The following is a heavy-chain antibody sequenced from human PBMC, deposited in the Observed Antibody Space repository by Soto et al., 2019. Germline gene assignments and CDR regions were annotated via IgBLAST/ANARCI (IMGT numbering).Heavy chain of an antibody. J-gene: IGHJ4*02. CDR2: IYYSGST. CDR1: GGSISSGDYY. V-gene: IGHV4-30-4*01. D-gene: IGHD4-17*01. Sequence: QVQLQESGPGLVKPSQTLSLTCTVSGGSISSGDYYWSWIRQPPGKGLEWIGFIYYSGSTYYNPSLKSRVTISADTSKNQFSLKLSSVTDADTAVYYCASQSRINTAFGYWGQGTLVTVSS. CDR3: ASQSRINTAFGY.